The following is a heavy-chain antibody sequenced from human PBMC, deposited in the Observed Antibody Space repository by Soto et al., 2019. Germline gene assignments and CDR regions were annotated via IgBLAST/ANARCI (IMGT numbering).Heavy chain of an antibody. V-gene: IGHV1-24*01. Sequence: ASVKVSCKVSGYTLTELSMHWVRQAPGKGLEWMGGFDPEDGETIYAQKFQGRVTMTEDTSTDTAYMELSSLRSEDTAVYYCATISSSQPFYYYHYMDVWGKGTTVTVSS. D-gene: IGHD6-13*01. CDR2: FDPEDGET. J-gene: IGHJ6*03. CDR3: ATISSSQPFYYYHYMDV. CDR1: GYTLTELS.